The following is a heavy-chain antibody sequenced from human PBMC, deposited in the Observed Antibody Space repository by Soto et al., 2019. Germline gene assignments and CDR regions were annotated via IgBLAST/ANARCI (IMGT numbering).Heavy chain of an antibody. Sequence: QAQLVQSGTEVKKPGSSVKVSCKASGGTFSSHAVSWVRQAPGQGLEWVGGIIPLLYTTTYAQKFQGRVTITADESTSTAYMELTGLLSEDTAVYYFARDGKCRGSNCFSFDSWGQGTMVTVSS. D-gene: IGHD2-21*01. CDR1: GGTFSSHA. CDR3: ARDGKCRGSNCFSFDS. CDR2: IIPLLYTT. J-gene: IGHJ4*02. V-gene: IGHV1-69*01.